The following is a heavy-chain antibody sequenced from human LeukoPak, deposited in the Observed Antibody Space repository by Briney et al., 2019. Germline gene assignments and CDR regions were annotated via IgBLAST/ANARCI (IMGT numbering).Heavy chain of an antibody. D-gene: IGHD3-16*01. Sequence: KTSETLSLTCTVSGGSISSYYWSWIRQPPGKGLEWIGYIYYSGSTNYNPSLKSRVTISVDTSKNQFSLKLSSVTAADTAVYYCARLDVITSHYFDYWGQGTLVTVSS. CDR3: ARLDVITSHYFDY. CDR2: IYYSGST. V-gene: IGHV4-59*01. J-gene: IGHJ4*02. CDR1: GGSISSYY.